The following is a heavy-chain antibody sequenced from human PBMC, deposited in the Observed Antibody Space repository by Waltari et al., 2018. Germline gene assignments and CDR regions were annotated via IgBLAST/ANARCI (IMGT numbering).Heavy chain of an antibody. V-gene: IGHV1-2*06. J-gene: IGHJ4*02. CDR1: GYTFTGYY. D-gene: IGHD6-13*01. CDR3: ARVPGGSSWPMDY. CDR2: INPNSGGT. Sequence: QVQLVQSGAEVKKPGASVKVSCKASGYTFTGYYMHWGRQAPGQGLEWMGRINPNSGGTNEAQKFQGRVTMTRDTSISTAYMELSRLGADDTAVYYCARVPGGSSWPMDYWGQGTLVTVSS.